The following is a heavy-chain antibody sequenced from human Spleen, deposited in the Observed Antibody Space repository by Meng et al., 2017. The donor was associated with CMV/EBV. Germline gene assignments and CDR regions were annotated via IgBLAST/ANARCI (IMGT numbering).Heavy chain of an antibody. D-gene: IGHD4-17*01. CDR2: ISSSGSTI. CDR3: TRRSRYGDF. CDR1: GFTFSDYY. V-gene: IGHV3-11*04. J-gene: IGHJ4*02. Sequence: GESLKISCAASGFTFSDYYMSWIRQAPGKGLEWVSYISSSGSTIYYADSVKGRFTISRDNAKNSLYLQMNSLRAEDTAVYYCTRRSRYGDFWGQGTLVTVSS.